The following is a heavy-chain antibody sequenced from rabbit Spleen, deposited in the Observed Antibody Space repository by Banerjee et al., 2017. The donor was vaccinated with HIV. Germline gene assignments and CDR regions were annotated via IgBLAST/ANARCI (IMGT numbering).Heavy chain of an antibody. Sequence: EESGGGLVKPEGSLTLTCKASGFTISNNYYMSWVRQAPGKGLEWIGCINTGSGSTWYASWVNGRVTISRENTQNTVSLQLNSLTAADTATYFCARDTGSSFSSYGMDLWGPGTLVTVS. CDR2: INTGSGST. D-gene: IGHD8-1*01. V-gene: IGHV1S43*01. CDR1: GFTISNNYY. CDR3: ARDTGSSFSSYGMDL. J-gene: IGHJ6*01.